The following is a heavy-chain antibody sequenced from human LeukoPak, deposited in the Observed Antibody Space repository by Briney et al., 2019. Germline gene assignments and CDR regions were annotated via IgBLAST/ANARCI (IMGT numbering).Heavy chain of an antibody. Sequence: PGGSLRPSCAASGFTFSSFEMNWVRQAPGKGLEWVSYISIVGITTYYADSVKGRFTISRDNAKNSLCLQMNSLRAEDTAVYYCANSKEYYYDSSGYYYGGVYTPAYWGQGTLVTVSS. J-gene: IGHJ4*02. CDR1: GFTFSSFE. D-gene: IGHD3-22*01. V-gene: IGHV3-48*03. CDR2: ISIVGITT. CDR3: ANSKEYYYDSSGYYYGGVYTPAY.